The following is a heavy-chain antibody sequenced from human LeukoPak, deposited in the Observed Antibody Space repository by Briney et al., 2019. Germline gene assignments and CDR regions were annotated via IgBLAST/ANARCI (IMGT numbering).Heavy chain of an antibody. V-gene: IGHV4-31*11. CDR3: ARGSNYDTLGYHFEY. D-gene: IGHD3-16*01. CDR1: GGPISSSDYS. J-gene: IGHJ4*02. CDR2: IYYSGST. Sequence: PSETLSLTCAVFGGPISSSDYSWTWIRQHPGKGLEWIATIYYSGSTENNPSLKSRVTISVDTSKNQVSLKLSSVTAADTAVYYCARGSNYDTLGYHFEYWGQGTLVTVSS.